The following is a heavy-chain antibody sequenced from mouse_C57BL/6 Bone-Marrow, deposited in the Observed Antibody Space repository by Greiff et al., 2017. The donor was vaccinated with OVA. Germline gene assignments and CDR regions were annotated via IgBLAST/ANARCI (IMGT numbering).Heavy chain of an antibody. CDR2: INYDGSST. Sequence: EVQLQESEGGLVQPGSSMKLSCTASGFTFSDYYMAWVRQVPEKGLEWVANINYDGSSTYYLDSLKSRFIISRDNAKNILYLQMSSLKSEDTATYYCARWDYGTLFDYWGQGTTLTVSS. V-gene: IGHV5-16*01. CDR1: GFTFSDYY. D-gene: IGHD1-1*01. CDR3: ARWDYGTLFDY. J-gene: IGHJ2*01.